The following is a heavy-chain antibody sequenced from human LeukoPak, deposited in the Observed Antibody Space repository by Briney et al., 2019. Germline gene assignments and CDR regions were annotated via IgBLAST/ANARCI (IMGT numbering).Heavy chain of an antibody. Sequence: PSETLSLTCSVSGGSISSSAYYWGWIRQPPGKGLEWIGSIYYSGSTYYNPSLKSRVTISVDTSKNQFSLKLSSVTAADTAVYYCARHLTTGESNSIFDYWGQGTLVTVSS. V-gene: IGHV4-39*01. CDR1: GGSISSSAYY. CDR3: ARHLTTGESNSIFDY. D-gene: IGHD3-10*01. J-gene: IGHJ4*02. CDR2: IYYSGST.